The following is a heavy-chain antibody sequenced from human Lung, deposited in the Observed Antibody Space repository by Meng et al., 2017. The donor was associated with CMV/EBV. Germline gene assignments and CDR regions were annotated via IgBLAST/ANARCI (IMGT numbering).Heavy chain of an antibody. CDR2: TRYDGSNK. CDR3: AKGKSVLRYFDWLFAVDY. CDR1: GFTFSRYA. V-gene: IGHV3-30*02. D-gene: IGHD3-9*01. Sequence: GGXXRLXCAASGFTFSRYAMHWVRQAPGKGLEWVAFTRYDGSNKSYLDSVKGRFTISRDNSKNTLYLQMNSLRAEDTAFYYCAKGKSVLRYFDWLFAVDYWXQGTLVPFTS. J-gene: IGHJ4*02.